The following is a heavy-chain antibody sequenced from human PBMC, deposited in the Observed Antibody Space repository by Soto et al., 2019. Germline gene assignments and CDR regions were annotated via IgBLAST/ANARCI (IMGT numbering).Heavy chain of an antibody. CDR3: AKVRPLRDCTSTSCLGAFDI. D-gene: IGHD2-2*01. CDR1: GFAFSDYA. Sequence: GGSLRLSCEASGFAFSDYAMTWVRQAPGKGLEWVSALTRGGESTHYADSVKGRFIISRDNSRNTLYLQMNRLRAEDTAVYYCAKVRPLRDCTSTSCLGAFDIWGQGTMVTVSS. CDR2: LTRGGEST. V-gene: IGHV3-23*01. J-gene: IGHJ3*02.